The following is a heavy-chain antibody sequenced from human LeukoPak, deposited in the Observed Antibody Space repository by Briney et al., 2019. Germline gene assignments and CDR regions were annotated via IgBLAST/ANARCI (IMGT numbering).Heavy chain of an antibody. D-gene: IGHD3-22*01. CDR3: ARRLLDSSGYCYFDY. V-gene: IGHV4-34*01. Sequence: PSETLSLTCAVYGGSFSGYYWSWIRQPPGKGLEWIGEINHSGSTNYNPSLKSRVTISVDTSKNQFSPKLSSVTAADTAVYYCARRLLDSSGYCYFDYWGQGTLVTVSS. CDR1: GGSFSGYY. CDR2: INHSGST. J-gene: IGHJ4*02.